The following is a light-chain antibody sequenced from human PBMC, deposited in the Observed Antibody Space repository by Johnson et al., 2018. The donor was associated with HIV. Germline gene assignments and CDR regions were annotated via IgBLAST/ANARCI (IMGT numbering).Light chain of an antibody. J-gene: IGLJ1*01. CDR1: SSHIGKNY. Sequence: FVLTQPPSVSAAPGQKVTISCSGSSSHIGKNYVSWYQQFPGTAPKLLIHENKKRPSGIPDRFSGSKSGTSATLDITGLQTGDEADYYCGTWDSSLGAWVFGTGTKVTVL. V-gene: IGLV1-51*02. CDR2: ENK. CDR3: GTWDSSLGAWV.